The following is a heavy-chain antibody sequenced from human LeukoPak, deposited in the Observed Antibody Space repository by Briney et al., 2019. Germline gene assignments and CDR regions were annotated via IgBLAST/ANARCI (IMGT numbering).Heavy chain of an antibody. CDR3: ASIHSSGWYSENDY. D-gene: IGHD6-19*01. V-gene: IGHV4-31*03. CDR2: IYYSGST. J-gene: IGHJ4*02. Sequence: SETLSLTCTVSGGSISSGGYYWSWIRQHPGKGLEWIGYIYYSGSTYYNPPLKSRVTISVDTSKNQFSLKLSSVTAADTTVYYCASIHSSGWYSENDYWGQGTLVTVSS. CDR1: GGSISSGGYY.